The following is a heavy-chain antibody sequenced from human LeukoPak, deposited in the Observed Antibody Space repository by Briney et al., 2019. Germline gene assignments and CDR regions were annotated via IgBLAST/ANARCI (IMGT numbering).Heavy chain of an antibody. CDR3: ARGAGRYYDSSGYYIDF. D-gene: IGHD3-22*01. CDR1: GFTFSSYG. J-gene: IGHJ4*02. CDR2: IRYDGSNN. Sequence: GGSLRLSCVASGFTFSSYGMHWVRQAPGKGVEWVALIRYDGSNNYYADSVKGRFTTSRDNSKNTLYLQMNSLRAEDTAVYYCARGAGRYYDSSGYYIDFWGQGTLVTVSS. V-gene: IGHV3-30*02.